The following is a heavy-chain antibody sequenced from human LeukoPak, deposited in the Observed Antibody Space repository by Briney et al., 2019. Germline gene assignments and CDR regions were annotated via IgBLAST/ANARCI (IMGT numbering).Heavy chain of an antibody. V-gene: IGHV4-59*01. CDR1: GGSISSYY. D-gene: IGHD1-26*01. CDR2: IYYSGST. J-gene: IGHJ4*02. CDR3: ARVFRSGSYYFDY. Sequence: PSETLSLTCTVSGGSISSYYWSWIRQPPGKGLGWIGYIYYSGSTNYNPSLKSRVTISVDTSKNQFSLKLSSVTAADTAVYYCARVFRSGSYYFDYWGQGTLVTVSS.